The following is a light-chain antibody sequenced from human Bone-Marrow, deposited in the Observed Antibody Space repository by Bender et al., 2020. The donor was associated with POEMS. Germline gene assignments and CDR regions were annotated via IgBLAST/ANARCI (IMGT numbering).Light chain of an antibody. CDR2: EGN. CDR1: SSDIGGYNY. J-gene: IGLJ2*01. Sequence: QSALTQPASVSGSPGQSITISCTGTSSDIGGYNYVSWYQHHPGKAPKLLLYEGNKRPTGVSNRFTGSKSGDTASLTVSGLQAEDEADYYCSSFTTSSLGVFGGGTKVTVL. CDR3: SSFTTSSLGV. V-gene: IGLV2-14*01.